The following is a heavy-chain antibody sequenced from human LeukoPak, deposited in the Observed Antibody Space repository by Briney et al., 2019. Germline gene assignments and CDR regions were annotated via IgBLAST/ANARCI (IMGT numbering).Heavy chain of an antibody. J-gene: IGHJ4*02. CDR3: ARVASSSWYYFDY. V-gene: IGHV4-30-4*08. Sequence: SETLSLTCTVSGGSISSGDYYWSWIRQPPGKGLEWNGYIYYSGSTYYNPFLKSRVTISVDTSKNQFSLKLSSVTAADTAVYYCARVASSSWYYFDYWGQGTLVTVSS. CDR1: GGSISSGDYY. CDR2: IYYSGST. D-gene: IGHD6-13*01.